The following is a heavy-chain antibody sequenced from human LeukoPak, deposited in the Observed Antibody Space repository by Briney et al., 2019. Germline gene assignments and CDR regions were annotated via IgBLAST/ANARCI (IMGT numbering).Heavy chain of an antibody. Sequence: ASVKVSCKASGYTFTSYYFHWVRQAPGQGLEWMGIINPSGGSTSYAQKFQGRVTMTRDMSTSAAYMELSSLRSEDTAVYYCARGQYYVWGSYRHDAFDIWGQGTMVTVSS. D-gene: IGHD3-16*02. J-gene: IGHJ3*02. CDR3: ARGQYYVWGSYRHDAFDI. CDR2: INPSGGST. CDR1: GYTFTSYY. V-gene: IGHV1-46*01.